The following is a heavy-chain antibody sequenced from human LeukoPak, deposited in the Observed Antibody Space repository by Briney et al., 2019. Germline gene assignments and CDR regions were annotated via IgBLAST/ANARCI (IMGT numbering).Heavy chain of an antibody. J-gene: IGHJ4*02. CDR1: GFTFSSYS. Sequence: PGGSLRLSCAASGFTFSSYSMNWVRQAPGKGLEWVSSISSSSYIYYADSVKGRFTISRDNAKNSLYLQMNSLRAEDTAVYYCARSEYSGSYSPFDYWGQGTLVTVSS. CDR2: ISSSSYI. D-gene: IGHD1-26*01. V-gene: IGHV3-21*01. CDR3: ARSEYSGSYSPFDY.